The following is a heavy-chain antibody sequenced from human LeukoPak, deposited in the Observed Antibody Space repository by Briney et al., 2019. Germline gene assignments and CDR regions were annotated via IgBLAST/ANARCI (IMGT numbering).Heavy chain of an antibody. J-gene: IGHJ4*02. Sequence: SETLSLTGAVYGGSFSGYYWSWIRQPPGKGLEWIGEINHSGSTNYNPSLKSRVTISVDTSKNQFSLKLSSVTAADTAVYYCARGRYCSSTSCSVYYFDYWGQGTLVTVSS. CDR1: GGSFSGYY. V-gene: IGHV4-34*01. D-gene: IGHD2-2*01. CDR2: INHSGST. CDR3: ARGRYCSSTSCSVYYFDY.